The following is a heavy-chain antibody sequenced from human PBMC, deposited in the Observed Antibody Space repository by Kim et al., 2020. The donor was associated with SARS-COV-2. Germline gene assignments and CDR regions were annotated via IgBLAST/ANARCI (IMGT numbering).Heavy chain of an antibody. V-gene: IGHV3-33*08. CDR2: IWYDGSNK. CDR3: ARDPDYDILTGYPQGMDV. CDR1: GFTFSSYG. D-gene: IGHD3-9*01. J-gene: IGHJ6*02. Sequence: GGSLRLSCAASGFTFSSYGMHWVRQAPGKGLEWVAVIWYDGSNKYYADSVKGRFTISRDNSKNTLYLQMNSLRAEDTAVYYCARDPDYDILTGYPQGMDVWGQGTTVTVSS.